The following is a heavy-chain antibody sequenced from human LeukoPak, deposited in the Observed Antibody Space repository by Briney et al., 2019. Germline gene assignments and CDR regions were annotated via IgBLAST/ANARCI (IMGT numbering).Heavy chain of an antibody. J-gene: IGHJ4*02. D-gene: IGHD3-22*01. CDR2: INPNSGGT. V-gene: IGHV1-2*02. CDR1: GYTFTGYY. CDR3: ARDMEGYDSSGYYLLRYFDS. Sequence: ASVKVSCEASGYTFTGYYMHWVRQAPGQGLEWMGWINPNSGGTNYAQKFQGRVTMTRDTSISTAYMELSRLRSDDTAVYYCARDMEGYDSSGYYLLRYFDSWAREPWSPSPQ.